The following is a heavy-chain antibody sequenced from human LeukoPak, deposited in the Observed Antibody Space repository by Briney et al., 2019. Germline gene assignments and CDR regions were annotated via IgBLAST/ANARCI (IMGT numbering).Heavy chain of an antibody. D-gene: IGHD4-11*01. Sequence: ASVKVSCKASGYTFTSYAMNWVRQAPGQGLGWMGWINTNTGNPTYAQGFTGRFVFSLDTSVSTAYLQISSLKAEDTAVYYCARAPTYYSNHDASWLDPWGQGTLVTVSS. V-gene: IGHV7-4-1*02. CDR2: INTNTGNP. J-gene: IGHJ5*02. CDR1: GYTFTSYA. CDR3: ARAPTYYSNHDASWLDP.